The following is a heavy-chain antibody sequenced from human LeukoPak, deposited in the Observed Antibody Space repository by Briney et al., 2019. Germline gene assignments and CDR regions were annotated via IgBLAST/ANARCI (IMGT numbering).Heavy chain of an antibody. CDR2: INPSGGST. CDR1: GYTFTTYY. J-gene: IGHJ4*02. CDR3: AREAANAFDY. D-gene: IGHD4/OR15-4a*01. V-gene: IGHV1-46*01. Sequence: ASVKVSCKASGYTFTTYYMHWVRQAPGQGLVWMGIINPSGGSTTYAQKFQGRVTMTRDTSTSTLYMELSSLRSEDTAVYYCAREAANAFDYWGQGTLVTVSS.